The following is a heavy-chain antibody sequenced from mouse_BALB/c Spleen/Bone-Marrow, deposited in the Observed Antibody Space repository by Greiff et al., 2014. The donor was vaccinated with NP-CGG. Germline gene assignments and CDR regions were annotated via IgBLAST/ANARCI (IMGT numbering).Heavy chain of an antibody. J-gene: IGHJ1*01. CDR3: ARDSAYGSSYWYCDG. D-gene: IGHD1-1*01. CDR1: GFTFTEYY. V-gene: IGHV7-3*02. CDR2: IRNKANGYTT. Sequence: VQLKESGGGLVQPGGSLRLSCATSGFTFTEYYMSWVRQPPGKALEWLGFIRNKANGYTTEYSASVKGRFTISRDNSQSILYLQMNTLRAEDSATYYCARDSAYGSSYWYCDGWGAGTTVTVSS.